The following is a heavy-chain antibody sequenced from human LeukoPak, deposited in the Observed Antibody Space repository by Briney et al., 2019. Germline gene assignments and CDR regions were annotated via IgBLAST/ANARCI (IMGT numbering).Heavy chain of an antibody. V-gene: IGHV4-59*08. CDR1: GGSITGYH. CDR3: ARHSYADAFDI. CDR2: IYSSETT. J-gene: IGHJ3*02. Sequence: SETLSLTCTVSGGSITGYHWNWIRQPPGKGLEWIGYIYSSETTVYKPSLKSRVTISADTSKNQFSLKLSSVTAADTAVYYRARHSYADAFDIWGQGTMVTVSS.